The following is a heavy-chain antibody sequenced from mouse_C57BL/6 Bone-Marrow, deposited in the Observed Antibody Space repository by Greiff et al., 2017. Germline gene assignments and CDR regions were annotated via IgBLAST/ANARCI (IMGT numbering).Heavy chain of an antibody. CDR2: ISSGGDYI. V-gene: IGHV5-9-1*02. D-gene: IGHD1-1*01. J-gene: IGHJ1*03. Sequence: EVKLMESGEGLVKPGGSLKLSCAASGFTFSGYAMSWVRQTPEKRLEWVAYISSGGDYIYYAYTVKGRFTISRNNARNTLYLQMSSLKSEDTAMYYCTRDYYGSSYLYWYFDVWGTGTTVTVSS. CDR1: GFTFSGYA. CDR3: TRDYYGSSYLYWYFDV.